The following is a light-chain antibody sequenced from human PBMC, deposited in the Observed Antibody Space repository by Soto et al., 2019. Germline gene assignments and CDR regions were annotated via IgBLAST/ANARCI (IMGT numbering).Light chain of an antibody. V-gene: IGKV3-20*01. CDR2: GAS. Sequence: DIVLTQSPGTLSLSPGERATLSCRASQSVSSNHLAWYQQKPGQAPRLLIYGASNRATGIPDRFSGSGSGTDFTLTISRLEPEDFAVYYCQQYGSSGTFGQGTKVDI. CDR1: QSVSSNH. CDR3: QQYGSSGT. J-gene: IGKJ1*01.